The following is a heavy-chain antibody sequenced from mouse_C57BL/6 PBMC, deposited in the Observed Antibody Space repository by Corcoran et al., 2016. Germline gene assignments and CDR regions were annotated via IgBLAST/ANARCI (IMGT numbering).Heavy chain of an antibody. CDR2: IYPGDGDT. V-gene: IGHV1-80*01. CDR3: ARRDDGYSRWFAY. Sequence: QVQLQQSGAELVKPGASVKISCKASGYAFSSYWMNWVKQRPGKGLEWIGQIYPGDGDTNYNGKFKGKATLTADKSSSTAYMQLSSLTSEDSAVYFCARRDDGYSRWFAYWGQGTLVTVSA. J-gene: IGHJ3*01. CDR1: GYAFSSYW. D-gene: IGHD2-3*01.